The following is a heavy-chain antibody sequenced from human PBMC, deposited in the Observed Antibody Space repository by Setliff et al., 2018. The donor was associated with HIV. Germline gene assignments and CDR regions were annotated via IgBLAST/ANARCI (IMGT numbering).Heavy chain of an antibody. CDR1: GYAFNSYT. CDR3: ARDVTGASGWFDP. Sequence: ASVKVSCKASGYAFNSYTLNWVRQATGRGLEWMGWINPNSDNTAYAQKFQGRLTMTRNTSTGTVYMELSSLRSEDTAVYYCARDVTGASGWFDPWGQGTLVTVSS. D-gene: IGHD3-10*01. J-gene: IGHJ5*02. V-gene: IGHV1-8*01. CDR2: INPNSDNT.